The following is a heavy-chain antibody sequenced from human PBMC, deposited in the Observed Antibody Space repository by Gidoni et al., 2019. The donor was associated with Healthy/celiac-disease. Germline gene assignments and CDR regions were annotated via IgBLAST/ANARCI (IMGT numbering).Heavy chain of an antibody. CDR2: IIPIFGTA. J-gene: IGHJ6*02. V-gene: IGHV1-69*01. Sequence: QVQLVQSGAEVKKPGSSVKVSCKASGGTFSSYVISWVRQAPGQGLEWMGGIIPIFGTANYAQKFQGRVTITADESTSTAYMELSSLRSEDTAVYYCAREGVSYCSGGSCYSGDYYYYYGMDVWGQGTTVTVSS. CDR3: AREGVSYCSGGSCYSGDYYYYYGMDV. D-gene: IGHD2-15*01. CDR1: GGTFSSYV.